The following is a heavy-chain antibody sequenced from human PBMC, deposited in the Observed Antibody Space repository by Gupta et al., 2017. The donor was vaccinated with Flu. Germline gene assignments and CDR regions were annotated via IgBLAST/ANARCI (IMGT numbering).Heavy chain of an antibody. V-gene: IGHV1-24*01. CDR3: AAGFFCTKTSCFFH. J-gene: IGHJ4*02. D-gene: IGHD2-8*01. Sequence: QVQLIQSGAEMKKPGASVKVSCKVSGYSLPEMSIHWVRQAPGKGLEWLGRVDPQNGETIYAQNFQGRVTMTEDTSTATAYMELSSLRSEDTALYYCAAGFFCTKTSCFFHWGQGTRVTVSS. CDR2: VDPQNGET. CDR1: GYSLPEMS.